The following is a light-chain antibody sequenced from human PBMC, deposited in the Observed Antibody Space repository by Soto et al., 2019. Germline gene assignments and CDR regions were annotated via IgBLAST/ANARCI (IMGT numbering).Light chain of an antibody. V-gene: IGLV1-40*01. CDR3: CSYAGSYV. CDR2: GNG. Sequence: QSVLTQPPSVSGAPGQRVTISCTGSSSNIGAGYDVHWYQQLPGTAPKLLIFGNGNRPSGVPDRFSGSKSDTSASLAISGLQAEDEADYYCCSYAGSYVFGTGTKVTVL. J-gene: IGLJ1*01. CDR1: SSNIGAGYD.